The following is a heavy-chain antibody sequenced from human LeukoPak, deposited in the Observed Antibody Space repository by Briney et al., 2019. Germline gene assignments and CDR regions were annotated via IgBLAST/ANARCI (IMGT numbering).Heavy chain of an antibody. CDR3: ARESSVGYDFWSGYYTRVGEFDY. Sequence: SETLSLTCTVSGGYLGSHYWTWIRQPPGKGLEWIGYIYDSGSTYYHPSLKSRVTISVDTSKNQFSLKLSSVTAADTAVYYCARESSVGYDFWSGYYTRVGEFDYWGQGTLVTVSS. D-gene: IGHD3-3*01. CDR2: IYDSGST. V-gene: IGHV4-59*11. J-gene: IGHJ4*02. CDR1: GGYLGSHY.